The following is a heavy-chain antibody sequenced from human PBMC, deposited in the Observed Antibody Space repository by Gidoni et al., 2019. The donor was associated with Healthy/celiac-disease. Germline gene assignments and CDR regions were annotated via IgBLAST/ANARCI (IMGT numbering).Heavy chain of an antibody. D-gene: IGHD5-18*01. J-gene: IGHJ4*02. Sequence: QVQLVQSGAEVKKPGASVKVSCKASGYPFTGYYMHWVRQAPGQGLEWMGWINPNSGGTNYAQKFQGRVTMTRDTSISTAYMELSRLRSDDTAVYYCARQGWTGIQLWPPDYWGQGTLVTVSS. V-gene: IGHV1-2*02. CDR3: ARQGWTGIQLWPPDY. CDR1: GYPFTGYY. CDR2: INPNSGGT.